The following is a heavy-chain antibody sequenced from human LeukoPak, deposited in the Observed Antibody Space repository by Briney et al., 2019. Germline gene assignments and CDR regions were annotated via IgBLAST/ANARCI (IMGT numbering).Heavy chain of an antibody. CDR1: GFTFSSYG. CDR2: ISYDGSNK. J-gene: IGHJ4*02. Sequence: GGSLRLSCAASGFTFSSYGMHWVRQAPGKGLEWVAVISYDGSNKYYADSVKGRFTISRDNSKNTLYLQMNGLRAEDTAVYYCAKDAVRLVVSPLDYWGQGTLVTVSS. D-gene: IGHD3-16*01. CDR3: AKDAVRLVVSPLDY. V-gene: IGHV3-30*18.